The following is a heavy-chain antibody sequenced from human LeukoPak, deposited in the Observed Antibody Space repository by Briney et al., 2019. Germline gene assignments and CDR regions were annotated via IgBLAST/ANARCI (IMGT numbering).Heavy chain of an antibody. V-gene: IGHV1-24*01. CDR2: FDPEDGET. Sequence: ASVKVSCKVSGYTLTELSMHWVRQAPGKGLEWMGGFDPEDGETIYAQKFQGRVTMTRDTSTSTVYMELSSLRTEDTAVYFCAAKGNGYTGIYVFAHWGKGTLVTVSS. J-gene: IGHJ4*02. CDR3: AAKGNGYTGIYVFAH. CDR1: GYTLTELS. D-gene: IGHD5-12*01.